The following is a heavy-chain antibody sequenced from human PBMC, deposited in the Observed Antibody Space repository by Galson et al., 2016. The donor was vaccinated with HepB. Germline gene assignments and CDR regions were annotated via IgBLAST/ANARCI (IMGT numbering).Heavy chain of an antibody. Sequence: CKASGYTFTSYALHWVRQAPGQRLEWMGWINTGNGNTKYSQKFQGRVTITRDTSASTAYMELSSLRSEDTAVYYCARVDYSSSWFAFDIWGQGTMVTVSS. CDR1: GYTFTSYA. CDR3: ARVDYSSSWFAFDI. D-gene: IGHD6-13*01. CDR2: INTGNGNT. J-gene: IGHJ3*02. V-gene: IGHV1-3*04.